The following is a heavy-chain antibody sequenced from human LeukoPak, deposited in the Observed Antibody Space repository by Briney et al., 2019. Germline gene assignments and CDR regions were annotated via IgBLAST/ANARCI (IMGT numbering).Heavy chain of an antibody. Sequence: PGGSLRLSCSASGFTFSNYTMHWVRQAPGKGLEYVSSISSNGGSTYSADSVKGRFTISRDNSKNTLYLQMSSLRAEDTAVYYCVKDMDRIAAPAPGAWGQGTLVTVSS. J-gene: IGHJ5*02. D-gene: IGHD6-13*01. CDR2: ISSNGGST. CDR3: VKDMDRIAAPAPGA. V-gene: IGHV3-64D*09. CDR1: GFTFSNYT.